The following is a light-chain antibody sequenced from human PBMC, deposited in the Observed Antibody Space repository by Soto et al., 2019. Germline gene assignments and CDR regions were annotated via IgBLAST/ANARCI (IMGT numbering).Light chain of an antibody. Sequence: EVVMTQSPATLSVSPGESATLSCRASQTVSSNVAWYQQRPGQAPRLLIDGAFTRATGVPARFSGSRSGTEFTLTISRPQSEDFALYYCQQHNNWPYTFGQGTKLEIK. CDR3: QQHNNWPYT. V-gene: IGKV3-15*01. CDR1: QTVSSN. J-gene: IGKJ2*01. CDR2: GAF.